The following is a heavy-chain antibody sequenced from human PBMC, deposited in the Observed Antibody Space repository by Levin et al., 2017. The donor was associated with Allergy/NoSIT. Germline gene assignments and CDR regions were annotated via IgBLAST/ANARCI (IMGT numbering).Heavy chain of an antibody. V-gene: IGHV5-51*01. CDR3: AAYPWTGRY. CDR1: GYSFSSYW. Sequence: GGSLRLSCTASGYSFSSYWIGWVRQTPGKGLEWMGFIYPGDSEARYSPSFQGHVTTSVDKYSKTVYLEWNSLRASDTAMYFCAAYPWTGRYWGQGTRVTVSS. D-gene: IGHD3/OR15-3a*01. CDR2: IYPGDSEA. J-gene: IGHJ4*02.